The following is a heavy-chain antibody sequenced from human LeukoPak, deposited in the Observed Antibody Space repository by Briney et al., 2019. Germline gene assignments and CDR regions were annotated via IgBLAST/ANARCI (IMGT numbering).Heavy chain of an antibody. Sequence: QTGGSLRLSCAASGFTFSRYAMSWVRQAPGKGLEWVSVITGSGDSTSNADSVKGRFTISRDNSKNTLYLQMNSLRADDAAVYYCAKGGGGGSYYFDYWGQGTLVTVSS. V-gene: IGHV3-23*01. CDR3: AKGGGGGSYYFDY. J-gene: IGHJ4*02. CDR2: ITGSGDST. CDR1: GFTFSRYA. D-gene: IGHD2-15*01.